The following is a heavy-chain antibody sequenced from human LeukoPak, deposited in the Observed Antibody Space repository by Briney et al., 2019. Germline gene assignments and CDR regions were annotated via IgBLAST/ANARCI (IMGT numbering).Heavy chain of an antibody. CDR2: IYYSGST. J-gene: IGHJ5*02. Sequence: PSETLSLTCTVSSGSISSSSYYWGWIRQPPGKGLQWIGSIYYSGSTYYNPSLKSRVIISVDTSKNQFSLKLSSVTAADTAVYYCARSVRRLYGSGRSNWFDPWGQGTLVTVSS. CDR3: ARSVRRLYGSGRSNWFDP. CDR1: SGSISSSSYY. D-gene: IGHD3-10*01. V-gene: IGHV4-39*07.